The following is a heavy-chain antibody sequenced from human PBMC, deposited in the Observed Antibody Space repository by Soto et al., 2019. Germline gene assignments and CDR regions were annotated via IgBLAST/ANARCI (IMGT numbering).Heavy chain of an antibody. J-gene: IGHJ6*03. CDR2: INDSGST. Sequence: QVQLQQWGAGLLKPSEILSLTCAVYGGSFSGYYWTWIRQSPGKGLEWIGEINDSGSTNYNPSLKSRVTISVDTSKKPVSLKLNSVTAADTAVYYCARGLLGWFGELSRRGDHYSYMDVWGKGTTVTVSS. CDR3: ARGLLGWFGELSRRGDHYSYMDV. D-gene: IGHD3-10*01. V-gene: IGHV4-34*01. CDR1: GGSFSGYY.